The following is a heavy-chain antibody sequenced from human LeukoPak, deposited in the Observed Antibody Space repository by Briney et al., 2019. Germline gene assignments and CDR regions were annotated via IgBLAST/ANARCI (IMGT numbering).Heavy chain of an antibody. V-gene: IGHV4-34*01. CDR2: INHSGST. Sequence: SETLSLTCAVYGGSFSGYYWSWVRQPPGKGLEWIGEINHSGSTNYNLSLKSRVTISVDTSKNQFSLKLSSVTAADTAVYYCARGYSSSWLRIDYWGQGTLVTVSS. CDR1: GGSFSGYY. J-gene: IGHJ4*02. CDR3: ARGYSSSWLRIDY. D-gene: IGHD6-13*01.